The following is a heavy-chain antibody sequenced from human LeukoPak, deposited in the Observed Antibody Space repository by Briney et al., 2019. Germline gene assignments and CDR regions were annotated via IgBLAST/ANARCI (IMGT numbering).Heavy chain of an antibody. V-gene: IGHV1-69*13. CDR3: ASSPTYTAMVKSYYYYYMDV. CDR1: GGTFSSYA. D-gene: IGHD5-18*01. J-gene: IGHJ6*03. CDR2: IIPIFGTA. Sequence: GASVKVSCKASGGTFSSYAISWVRQAPGQGLEWMGGIIPIFGTANYAQKFQGRVTITADESTSTAYMELSSLRSEDTAVYYCASSPTYTAMVKSYYYYYMDVWGEGTTVTVSS.